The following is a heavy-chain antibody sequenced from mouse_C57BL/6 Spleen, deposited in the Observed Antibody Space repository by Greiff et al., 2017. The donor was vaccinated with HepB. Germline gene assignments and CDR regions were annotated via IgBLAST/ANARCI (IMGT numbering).Heavy chain of an antibody. Sequence: QVQLQQSGAELVRPGPSVKMSCKASGYTFTNYWIGWAKQRPGHGLEWIGDIYPGGGYTNYNEKFKGKATLTADKSSSTAYMQFSSLTSEDSAIYYCARDSKGAMDYWGQGTSVTVSS. CDR1: GYTFTNYW. CDR3: ARDSKGAMDY. V-gene: IGHV1-63*01. D-gene: IGHD2-5*01. J-gene: IGHJ4*01. CDR2: IYPGGGYT.